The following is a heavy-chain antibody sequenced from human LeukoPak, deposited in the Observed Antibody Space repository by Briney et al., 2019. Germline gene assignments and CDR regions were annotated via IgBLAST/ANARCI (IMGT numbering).Heavy chain of an antibody. Sequence: GASVKVSCKASGYTFTNYDINWVRQATGQGLEWMGYKNPNSGSSAYAQKFQGRVTITTDASISTAYMEVSGLRSEDTALYYCTREGLDYSGQGTLGTVSS. CDR2: KNPNSGSS. V-gene: IGHV1-8*01. J-gene: IGHJ4*02. CDR3: TREGLDY. CDR1: GYTFTNYD.